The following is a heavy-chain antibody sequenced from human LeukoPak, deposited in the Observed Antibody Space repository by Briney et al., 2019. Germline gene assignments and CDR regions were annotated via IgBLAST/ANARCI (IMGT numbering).Heavy chain of an antibody. Sequence: GGSLRLSCAASEFTFSSYAMSWVRQAPGKGLEWVSAISGSGGSTYYADSVKGRFTISRDNSKNTLYLQMNSLRAEDTAVYYCARYYYDSSGYYQYYFDYWGQGTLVTVSS. CDR3: ARYYYDSSGYYQYYFDY. CDR2: ISGSGGST. CDR1: EFTFSSYA. D-gene: IGHD3-22*01. V-gene: IGHV3-23*01. J-gene: IGHJ4*02.